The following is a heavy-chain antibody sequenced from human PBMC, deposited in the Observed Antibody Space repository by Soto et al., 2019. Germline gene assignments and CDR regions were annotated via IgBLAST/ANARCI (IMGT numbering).Heavy chain of an antibody. D-gene: IGHD5-12*01. CDR3: ARDQGVATIEAGWFDP. CDR1: GGTFSSYT. V-gene: IGHV1-69*08. CDR2: IIPILGIA. Sequence: QVQLVQSGAEVKKPGSSVKVSGKASGGTFSSYTISWVRQAPGQGLEWMGRIIPILGIANYAQKFQGRVTITADKSTSTAYMELSSLRSEDTAVYYCARDQGVATIEAGWFDPWGQGTLVTVSS. J-gene: IGHJ5*02.